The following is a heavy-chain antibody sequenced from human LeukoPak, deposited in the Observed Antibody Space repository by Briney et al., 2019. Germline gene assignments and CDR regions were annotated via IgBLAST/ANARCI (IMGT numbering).Heavy chain of an antibody. Sequence: SETLSLTCTVSGVSISSYFCSWIRQPAGKGLEWIGRIHYSGSAKYNPSLKSRVTMSVDTSKNQLSLNLSSVTAADTAVYYCVRGKAAAGTVLESWGQGTLVTVSS. CDR2: IHYSGSA. J-gene: IGHJ5*02. D-gene: IGHD6-13*01. CDR3: VRGKAAAGTVLES. V-gene: IGHV4-4*07. CDR1: GVSISSYF.